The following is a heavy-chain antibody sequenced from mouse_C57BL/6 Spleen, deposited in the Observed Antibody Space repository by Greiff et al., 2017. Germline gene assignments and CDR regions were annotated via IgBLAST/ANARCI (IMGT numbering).Heavy chain of an antibody. CDR1: GFTFSDYG. CDR3: ARNDYDGGYFDV. V-gene: IGHV5-17*01. CDR2: ISSGSSTI. D-gene: IGHD2-4*01. J-gene: IGHJ1*03. Sequence: EVQLVESGGGLVKPGGSLQLSCAASGFTFSDYGMHWVRQAPEKGLEWVAYISSGSSTIYYADTVKGRFTISRDNAKNTLFLQMTSLRSEVTAMYYCARNDYDGGYFDVWGTGTTVTVSS.